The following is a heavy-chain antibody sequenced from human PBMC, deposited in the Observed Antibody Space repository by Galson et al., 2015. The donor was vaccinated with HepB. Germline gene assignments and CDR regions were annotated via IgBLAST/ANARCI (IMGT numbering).Heavy chain of an antibody. CDR3: VRAHFRDDSWSFDY. V-gene: IGHV3-7*03. D-gene: IGHD2-21*01. Sequence: SLGLSGAASWLIVANHWMGWVRLPPGRGLEWMANIKEDGSETFYANSVRGRFIISRDNAKNSLFLQTGSLRAEDTAIYYCVRAHFRDDSWSFDYWGQGTLVTVSS. CDR2: IKEDGSET. J-gene: IGHJ4*02. CDR1: WLIVANHW.